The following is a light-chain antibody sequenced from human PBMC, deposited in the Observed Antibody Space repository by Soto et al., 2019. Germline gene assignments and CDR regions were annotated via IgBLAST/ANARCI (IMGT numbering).Light chain of an antibody. V-gene: IGKV1-33*01. J-gene: IGKJ1*01. Sequence: DLQMTQSPSSLSASIGDRVTITCQASQDVSHFLNWFQQRPGKAPKLLIYDASSLERGVPSRFSGHGSGSRFTLTITSLQPDDIATYYCQQYDRLPWTFGQGTKVEMK. CDR2: DAS. CDR1: QDVSHF. CDR3: QQYDRLPWT.